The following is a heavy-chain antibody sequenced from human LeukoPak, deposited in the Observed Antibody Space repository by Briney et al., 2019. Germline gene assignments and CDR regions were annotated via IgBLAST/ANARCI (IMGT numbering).Heavy chain of an antibody. D-gene: IGHD2-2*01. J-gene: IGHJ3*02. CDR3: AREGDPYCSSTSCYAIGDAFDI. CDR1: GYTFTSYG. CDR2: ISAYNGNT. Sequence: ASVKVSCKASGYTFTSYGISWVRQAPGQGLEWMGWISAYNGNTNYAQKLQGRVTMTTDTSTSTAYMELRSLRSDDTAVYYCAREGDPYCSSTSCYAIGDAFDIWGQGTMVTVSS. V-gene: IGHV1-18*01.